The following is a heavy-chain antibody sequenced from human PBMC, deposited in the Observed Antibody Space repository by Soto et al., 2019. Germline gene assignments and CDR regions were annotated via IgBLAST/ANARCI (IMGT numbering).Heavy chain of an antibody. J-gene: IGHJ6*03. CDR1: GYTFTSYG. Sequence: ASVKVSCKASGYTFTSYGISWVRQAPGQGLEWMGWISAYNGNTNYAQKLQGRVTMTTDTSTSTAYMELRSLRSDDTAVYYCARRPPVYCSSTSCYGAYYYYYYMDVWGKGTTVTVSS. CDR3: ARRPPVYCSSTSCYGAYYYYYYMDV. CDR2: ISAYNGNT. V-gene: IGHV1-18*01. D-gene: IGHD2-2*01.